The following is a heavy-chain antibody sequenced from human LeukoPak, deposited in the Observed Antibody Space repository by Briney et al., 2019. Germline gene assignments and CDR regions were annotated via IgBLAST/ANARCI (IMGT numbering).Heavy chain of an antibody. J-gene: IGHJ6*02. Sequence: GRSLRLSCAASGLTFDDYAMHWVRQAPGKGLEWVSGISWNSGSIGYADSVKGRFTISRDNAENSLYLQMNSLRAEDTALYYCAKACRSYYYYGMDVWGQGTTVTVSS. CDR3: AKACRSYYYYGMDV. CDR1: GLTFDDYA. V-gene: IGHV3-9*01. CDR2: ISWNSGSI.